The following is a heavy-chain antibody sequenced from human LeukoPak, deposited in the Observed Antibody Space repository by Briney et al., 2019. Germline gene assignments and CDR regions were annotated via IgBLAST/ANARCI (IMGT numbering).Heavy chain of an antibody. CDR1: GYSISRGYY. J-gene: IGHJ4*02. CDR2: IYHTGST. V-gene: IGHV4-38-2*01. Sequence: PSETLSLTCGVSGYSISRGYYWGWIRQPPGNGLEWIGNIYHTGSTYYHPCLRSRVNISVHPPKNQFFLKLTSGTAPATGVYYCASGLEGYSAGWSRFFEYWGQGTLATVSS. CDR3: ASGLEGYSAGWSRFFEY. D-gene: IGHD6-19*01.